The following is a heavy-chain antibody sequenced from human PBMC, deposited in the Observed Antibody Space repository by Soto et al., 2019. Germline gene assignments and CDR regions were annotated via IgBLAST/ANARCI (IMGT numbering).Heavy chain of an antibody. Sequence: SQTLSLTCAISGDSFSGNSAAGSWISQSPSRALYCLGTAYYMAKAYYDYAGSVKSRITVTPYTSNNQCSLHLNSGTPEATAGYYCAREFPYYESSDSYFEYRGQGALVTVS. J-gene: IGHJ4*02. CDR2: AYYMAKAYY. V-gene: IGHV6-1*01. CDR1: GDSFSGNSAA. D-gene: IGHD3-16*01. CDR3: AREFPYYESSDSYFEY.